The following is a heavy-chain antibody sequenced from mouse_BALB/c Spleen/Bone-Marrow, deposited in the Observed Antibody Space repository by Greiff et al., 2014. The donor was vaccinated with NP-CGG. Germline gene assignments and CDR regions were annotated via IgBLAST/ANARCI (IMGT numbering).Heavy chain of an antibody. V-gene: IGHV14-4*02. CDR1: GFNIKDYY. J-gene: IGHJ3*01. Sequence: VQLQQSGAELVRSGASVRLSCTASGFNIKDYYMHWVKQRPELGLEWIGWIDPENGNIEIDPKLQGKATMTSDPSSNTAYLQLNSLTSEDTAVYYGNRGMGDTNAYWGQGTLVTVSA. CDR3: NRGMGDTNAY. CDR2: IDPENGNI. D-gene: IGHD2-12*01.